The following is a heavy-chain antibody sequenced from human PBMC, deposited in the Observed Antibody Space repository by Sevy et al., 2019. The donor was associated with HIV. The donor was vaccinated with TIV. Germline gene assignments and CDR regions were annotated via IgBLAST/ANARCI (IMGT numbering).Heavy chain of an antibody. J-gene: IGHJ4*02. CDR2: IWYDGTNK. Sequence: GGSLRLSCAASGFTFSSYGMHWVRQAPGKGLEWVALIWYDGTNKYYADSVKGRFTISRDNSKNPLYLQLNSLRAEDTAVYYCASGAYYYASRSQNFDYWGPGTLVTVS. CDR3: ASGAYYYASRSQNFDY. D-gene: IGHD3-10*01. CDR1: GFTFSSYG. V-gene: IGHV3-33*01.